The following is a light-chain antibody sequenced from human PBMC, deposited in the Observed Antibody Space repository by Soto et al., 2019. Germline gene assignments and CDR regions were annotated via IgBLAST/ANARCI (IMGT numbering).Light chain of an antibody. CDR1: SSNIGNNF. CDR2: END. CDR3: GTWDGSLSAGV. Sequence: QSVLTQPPSVSAAPGQKVTISCSGSSSNIGNNFVSWYQQLPGAAPKLLIYENDKRPSGIPDRFSGSKSGTLATLGITGVQTGDEADYYCGTWDGSLSAGVFGGGTQLTVL. J-gene: IGLJ3*02. V-gene: IGLV1-51*01.